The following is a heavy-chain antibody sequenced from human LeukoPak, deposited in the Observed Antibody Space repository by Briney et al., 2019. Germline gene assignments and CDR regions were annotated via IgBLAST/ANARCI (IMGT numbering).Heavy chain of an antibody. CDR1: GFMFSNYD. CDR2: ISADGGST. V-gene: IGHV3-64*01. Sequence: SGGSLRLSCAASGFMFSNYDMHWVRQAPGKGLEYVSHISADGGSTYYAISVKGRITISRDNSKNTLYLQMGSLRAEDMAVYYCAGGRGYIYGSDYWGQGTLVTVSS. D-gene: IGHD5-18*01. J-gene: IGHJ4*02. CDR3: AGGRGYIYGSDY.